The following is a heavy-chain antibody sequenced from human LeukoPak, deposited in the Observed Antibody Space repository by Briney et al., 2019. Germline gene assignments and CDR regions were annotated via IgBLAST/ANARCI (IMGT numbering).Heavy chain of an antibody. CDR3: AREFLRATKRYWYFDL. D-gene: IGHD2/OR15-2a*01. CDR2: IIPIFGTA. J-gene: IGHJ2*01. Sequence: ASVKVSCKASGGTFSSYAISWVRQAPGQGLEWMGGIIPIFGTANYAQKFQGRVTITRDTSASTAYMELSSLRSEDTAVYYCAREFLRATKRYWYFDLWGRGTLVTVSS. CDR1: GGTFSSYA. V-gene: IGHV1-69*05.